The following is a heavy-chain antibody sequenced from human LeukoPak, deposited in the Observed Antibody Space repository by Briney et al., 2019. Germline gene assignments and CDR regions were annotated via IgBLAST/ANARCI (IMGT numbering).Heavy chain of an antibody. J-gene: IGHJ4*02. D-gene: IGHD3-22*01. V-gene: IGHV3-30*04. Sequence: GGSLRLSCAASGFTFSSYAMHWVRQAPGKGLEWVAVISYDGSNKYYADSVKGRFTISRDNSKNTLYLQMNSLRAEDTAVYYCARDDGSSGYYFDYWGQGTLVTVSS. CDR1: GFTFSSYA. CDR2: ISYDGSNK. CDR3: ARDDGSSGYYFDY.